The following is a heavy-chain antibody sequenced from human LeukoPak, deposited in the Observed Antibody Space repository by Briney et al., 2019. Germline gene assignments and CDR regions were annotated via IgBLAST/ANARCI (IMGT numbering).Heavy chain of an antibody. CDR3: ARDSSSYYFDY. Sequence: GGSLRLSSAASGFSVTSNHMNWVRQAPGKGLEWVSIIYTGGTTHYADSLNDRFTISRDDSINTLYLQMNSLRAEDTAVYYCARDSSSYYFDYWGQGTLVTVSS. D-gene: IGHD6-6*01. V-gene: IGHV3-66*01. CDR2: IYTGGTT. J-gene: IGHJ4*02. CDR1: GFSVTSNH.